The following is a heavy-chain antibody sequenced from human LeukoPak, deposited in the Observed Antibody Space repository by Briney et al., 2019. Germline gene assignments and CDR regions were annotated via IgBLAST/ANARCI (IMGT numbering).Heavy chain of an antibody. CDR2: IHPGDSDT. CDR1: GYSFTSYW. J-gene: IGHJ4*02. D-gene: IGHD3-3*01. Sequence: GESLKISCKGSGYSFTSYWIGWVRQMPGKGLEWMGIIHPGDSDTRYSPSFQGQVTISADKSISTAYLQWSSLKASDTAMYYCARQDYDFWSGSLTEGPFDYWGQGTLVTVSS. V-gene: IGHV5-51*01. CDR3: ARQDYDFWSGSLTEGPFDY.